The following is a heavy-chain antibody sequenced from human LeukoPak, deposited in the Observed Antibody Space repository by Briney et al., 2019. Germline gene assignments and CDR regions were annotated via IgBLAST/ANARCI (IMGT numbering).Heavy chain of an antibody. CDR3: AKGRYCGSSSCYRYYGMDV. CDR1: GFTFSSYA. V-gene: IGHV3-23*01. D-gene: IGHD2-2*01. CDR2: ISGSGGNT. Sequence: GGSLRLSCAASGFTFSSYAMSWVRQAPGKGLEWVSAISGSGGNTYYADSVKGRFTFSRDNSKNTLYLQMNSLRAEDTAVYYCAKGRYCGSSSCYRYYGMDVWGQGTTVTVSS. J-gene: IGHJ6*02.